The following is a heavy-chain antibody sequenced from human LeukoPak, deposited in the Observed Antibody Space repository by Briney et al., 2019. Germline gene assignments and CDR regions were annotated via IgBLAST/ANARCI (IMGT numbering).Heavy chain of an antibody. CDR1: GYSFTRYW. Sequence: GESLQISCKGSGYSFTRYWIGWVRQMPGKGLEWMGIIYPGDSDTRYSPSFQGQVTISADKSISTAYLQWSSLKAADTAIYYCARQYYYGSGRYIDYWGQGTLVTVSS. CDR2: IYPGDSDT. D-gene: IGHD3-10*01. V-gene: IGHV5-51*01. J-gene: IGHJ4*02. CDR3: ARQYYYGSGRYIDY.